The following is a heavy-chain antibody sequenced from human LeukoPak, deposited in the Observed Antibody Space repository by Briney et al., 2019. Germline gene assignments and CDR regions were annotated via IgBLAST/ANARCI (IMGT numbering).Heavy chain of an antibody. Sequence: GGSLRLSCEGSGFTFSSYWMSWVRLGPGKGLEWMASIPPDGSEGRYVDSVRGRFTISRDNARSSVFLQMNSLRVEDTAFYYCARLLGGVTTFDYWGQGALVTVPS. CDR2: IPPDGSEG. J-gene: IGHJ4*02. CDR3: ARLLGGVTTFDY. D-gene: IGHD2-21*02. V-gene: IGHV3-7*01. CDR1: GFTFSSYW.